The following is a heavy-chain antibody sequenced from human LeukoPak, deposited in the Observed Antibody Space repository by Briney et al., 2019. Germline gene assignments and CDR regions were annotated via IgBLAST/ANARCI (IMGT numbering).Heavy chain of an antibody. V-gene: IGHV1-8*01. CDR3: VKSAY. CDR1: EYTFTTSN. J-gene: IGHJ4*02. Sequence: GASVTVSFKASEYTFTTSNFDWVRQATGQGLEWMGWLNPNSGNTGSAQKFQGRVTMTMDPSKSTAYMELSSLTSEDTAVYYCVKSAYWGQGTLVTVSS. CDR2: LNPNSGNT.